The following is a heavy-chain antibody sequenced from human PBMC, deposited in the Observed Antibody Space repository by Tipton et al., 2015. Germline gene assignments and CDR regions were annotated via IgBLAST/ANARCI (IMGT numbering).Heavy chain of an antibody. Sequence: SLRLSCAASGFTVSSNYMSWVRQAPGKGLEWVSSISSRTSYIHYADSVKGRFTISRDNAKNALYLQMNSLRAEDTAVYYCARGGDYDDSSGEFDYWGQGTLVTVSS. CDR1: GFTVSSNY. CDR3: ARGGDYDDSSGEFDY. V-gene: IGHV3-21*01. J-gene: IGHJ4*02. D-gene: IGHD3-22*01. CDR2: ISSRTSYI.